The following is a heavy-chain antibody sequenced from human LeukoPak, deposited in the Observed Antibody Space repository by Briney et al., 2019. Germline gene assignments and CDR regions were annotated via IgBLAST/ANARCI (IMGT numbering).Heavy chain of an antibody. V-gene: IGHV3-30-3*01. CDR3: ARGLTYYDGSGYYRGGNWFDP. Sequence: PGRSLRLSCAASGFTFSSYAMHWVRQAPGKGLEWVAVISYDGSNKYYADSVKGRFTISRDNSKNTLYLQMNSLRAEDTAVYYCARGLTYYDGSGYYRGGNWFDPWGQGTLVTVSS. J-gene: IGHJ5*02. CDR1: GFTFSSYA. D-gene: IGHD3-22*01. CDR2: ISYDGSNK.